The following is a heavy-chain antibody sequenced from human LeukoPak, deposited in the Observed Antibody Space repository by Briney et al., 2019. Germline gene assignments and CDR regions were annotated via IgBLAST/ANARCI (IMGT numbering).Heavy chain of an antibody. CDR3: ARGDSSGWYGY. D-gene: IGHD6-19*01. Sequence: ASVKVSCKAPGYTFTSYAMHWVRQAPGQRLEWMGWINAGNGNTKYSQKFQGRVTITRDTSASTAYMELSSLRSEDTAVYYCARGDSSGWYGYWGQGTLVTVSS. CDR2: INAGNGNT. V-gene: IGHV1-3*01. J-gene: IGHJ4*02. CDR1: GYTFTSYA.